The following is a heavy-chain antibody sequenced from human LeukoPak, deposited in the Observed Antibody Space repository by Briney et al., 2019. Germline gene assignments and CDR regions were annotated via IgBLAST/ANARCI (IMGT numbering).Heavy chain of an antibody. CDR1: GGSFSGYY. J-gene: IGHJ6*02. V-gene: IGHV4-34*01. Sequence: SETLSLTCAVYGGSFSGYYWSWIRQPPGKGLEWIGEINHSGSTNYNPSLKSRVTISVDTSKNQFSLKLSSVTAADTAVYYCASERPSSSGYYFGNYYYYGMDVWGQGTTVTVSS. D-gene: IGHD3-22*01. CDR3: ASERPSSSGYYFGNYYYYGMDV. CDR2: INHSGST.